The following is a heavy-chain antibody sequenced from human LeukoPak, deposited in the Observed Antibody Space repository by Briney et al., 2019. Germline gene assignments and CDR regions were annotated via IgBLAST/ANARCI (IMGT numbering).Heavy chain of an antibody. CDR2: VFNIGGA. D-gene: IGHD5-18*01. V-gene: IGHV4-59*03. Sequence: SETLSLTCTVSGGSLTSYYGSWVRQPPGKGLEWIGYVFNIGGAKYNPSLQSRVNISVDTSTNQFSLKLRSSTGADTAVYYCVKTLGGYTYGPFDYWGQGTLVTVSS. CDR1: GGSLTSYY. CDR3: VKTLGGYTYGPFDY. J-gene: IGHJ4*02.